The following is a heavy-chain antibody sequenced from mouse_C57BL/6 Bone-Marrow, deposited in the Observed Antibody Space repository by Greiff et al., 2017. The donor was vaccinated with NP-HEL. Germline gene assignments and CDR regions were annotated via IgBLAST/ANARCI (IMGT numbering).Heavy chain of an antibody. CDR2: IWTGGGT. Sequence: VKLMESGPGLVAPSQSLSITCTVSGFSLTSYAISWVRQPPGKGLEWLGVIWTGGGTNYNSALKSRLSISKDNSKSQVFLKMNSLQTDDTARYYCARPIYDGYYFYAMDYWGQGTSVTVSS. D-gene: IGHD2-3*01. CDR1: GFSLTSYA. CDR3: ARPIYDGYYFYAMDY. J-gene: IGHJ4*01. V-gene: IGHV2-9-1*01.